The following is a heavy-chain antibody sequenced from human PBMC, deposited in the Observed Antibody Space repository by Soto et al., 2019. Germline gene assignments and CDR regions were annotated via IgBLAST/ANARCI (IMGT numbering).Heavy chain of an antibody. CDR1: GGSISSYY. J-gene: IGHJ3*02. CDR2: IYYSGST. D-gene: IGHD2-21*02. Sequence: SETLSLTCTVSGGSISSYYWSWIRQPPGKGLEWIGYIYYSGSTNYNPSLKSRVTISVDTSKNQFSLKLSSVTAADTAVYYCARGGGGPVTAVGFDTWGQGTMVTVSS. CDR3: ARGGGGPVTAVGFDT. V-gene: IGHV4-59*12.